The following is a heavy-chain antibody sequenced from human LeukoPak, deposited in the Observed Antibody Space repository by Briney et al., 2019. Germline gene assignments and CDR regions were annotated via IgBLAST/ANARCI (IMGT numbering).Heavy chain of an antibody. CDR3: ARVFNYGDYYYYGMDV. CDR1: GFTFSTYS. Sequence: PGGSLRLSCAASGFTFSTYSMNWVRQAPGKGLEWIGEINHSGSTNYNPSLKSRVTISVDTSKNQFSLQLSSVTAADTAVYYCARVFNYGDYYYYGMDVWGQGTTVTVSS. J-gene: IGHJ6*02. D-gene: IGHD4-17*01. V-gene: IGHV4-34*01. CDR2: INHSGST.